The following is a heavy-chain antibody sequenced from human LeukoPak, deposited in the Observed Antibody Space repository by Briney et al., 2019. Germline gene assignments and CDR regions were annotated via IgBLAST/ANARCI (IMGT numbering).Heavy chain of an antibody. CDR3: AKLTSY. J-gene: IGHJ4*02. CDR2: ITGSGGST. V-gene: IGHV3-23*01. CDR1: GFTFSNSA. Sequence: GGSLRLSCAASGFTFSNSAMSWVRQAPGKGLEWVSVITGSGGSTYYADSVKGRFTISRDTSKNTVYLQMDSLRAEDTAVYYCAKLTSYWGQGTLVTVSS. D-gene: IGHD2-2*01.